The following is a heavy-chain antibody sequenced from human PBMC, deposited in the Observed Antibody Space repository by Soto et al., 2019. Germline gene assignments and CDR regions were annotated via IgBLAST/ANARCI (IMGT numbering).Heavy chain of an antibody. J-gene: IGHJ4*02. CDR1: GFTFSSYA. V-gene: IGHV3-30-3*01. D-gene: IGHD6-19*01. Sequence: PGGSLRLSCAASGFTFSSYAMHWVRQAPGKGLEWVAVISYDGSNKYYADSVKGRFTISRDNSKNTLYLQTNSLRAEDTAVYYCAIVSSHSSGWYFEDYRGQGPLVTL. CDR2: ISYDGSNK. CDR3: AIVSSHSSGWYFEDY.